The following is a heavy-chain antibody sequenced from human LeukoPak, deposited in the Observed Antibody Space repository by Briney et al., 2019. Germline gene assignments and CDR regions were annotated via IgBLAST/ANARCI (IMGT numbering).Heavy chain of an antibody. CDR3: AREQWLVQGGYYYSYGMDV. J-gene: IGHJ6*02. CDR1: GGTFSSYA. Sequence: ASVKVSCKASGGTFSSYAISWVRQAPGQGLEWMGGIIPIFGTANYAQKFQGRVTITADESTSTAYMELSSLRSEDTAVYYCAREQWLVQGGYYYSYGMDVWGQGTTVTVSS. V-gene: IGHV1-69*13. CDR2: IIPIFGTA. D-gene: IGHD6-19*01.